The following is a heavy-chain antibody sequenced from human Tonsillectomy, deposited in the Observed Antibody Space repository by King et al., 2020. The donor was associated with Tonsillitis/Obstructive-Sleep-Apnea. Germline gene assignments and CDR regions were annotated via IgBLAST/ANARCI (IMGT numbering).Heavy chain of an antibody. CDR1: GFTFHNYV. CDR2: ISGDSGSA. CDR3: AKAGDYDILTGYNWFDP. Sequence: VQLVESGGGVVQPGGSLRLSCAASGFTFHNYVMHWVRQAPGKGLEWVSLISGDSGSAYYADSVKGRFTISRDNSKNSLYLQMNSLRTEDTAFYYCAKAGDYDILTGYNWFDPWGQGTLVTVSS. D-gene: IGHD3-9*01. J-gene: IGHJ5*02. V-gene: IGHV3-43*02.